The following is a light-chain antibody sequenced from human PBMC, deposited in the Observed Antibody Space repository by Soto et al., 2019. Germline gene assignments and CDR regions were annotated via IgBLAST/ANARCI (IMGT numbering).Light chain of an antibody. CDR1: QRVSSNF. J-gene: IGKJ5*01. Sequence: EIVLAQFPGTLSLSPGERATLSCRASQRVSSNFLAWFQQKPGQAPRLLIYHAYNRATGIQDRFSGSGSGTDFTLTIRRLEPEDFAVYYCEQYGNSPITFGQGTRLEIK. CDR3: EQYGNSPIT. V-gene: IGKV3-20*01. CDR2: HAY.